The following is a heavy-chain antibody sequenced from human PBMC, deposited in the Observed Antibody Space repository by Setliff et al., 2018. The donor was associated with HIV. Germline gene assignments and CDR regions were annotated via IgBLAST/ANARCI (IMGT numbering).Heavy chain of an antibody. CDR1: GFTFSNYG. Sequence: GGSLRLSCAASGFTFSNYGMHWVRQAPGKGLEWVAVIWYDGSSEYYVDSVKGRFTISRDNAKNSLYLQMNSLRAEDTAVYYCARESDAFDIWGQGTMVTVS. CDR2: IWYDGSSE. V-gene: IGHV3-33*01. J-gene: IGHJ3*02. CDR3: ARESDAFDI.